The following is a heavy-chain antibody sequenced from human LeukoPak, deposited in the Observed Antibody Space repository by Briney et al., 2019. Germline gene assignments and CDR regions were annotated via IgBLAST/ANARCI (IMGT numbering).Heavy chain of an antibody. CDR3: ARHLPGVRGVIGYFQH. D-gene: IGHD3-10*01. CDR1: GGSISSYY. V-gene: IGHV4-4*07. CDR2: IYTSGST. J-gene: IGHJ1*01. Sequence: PSETLSLTCTVSGGSISSYYWSWIRQPAGKGLEWIGRIYTSGSTNYNPSLKSRVTMSVDTSKNQFSLKLSSVTAADTAVYYCARHLPGVRGVIGYFQHWGQGTLVTVSS.